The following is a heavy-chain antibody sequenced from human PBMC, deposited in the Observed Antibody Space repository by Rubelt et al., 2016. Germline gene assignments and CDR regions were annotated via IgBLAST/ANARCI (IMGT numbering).Heavy chain of an antibody. CDR3: ARHGQWVVRDYYFDN. D-gene: IGHD6-19*01. CDR2: INAGNGNT. Sequence: QVQLVQSGAEVKKPGASVKVSCKASGYTFTSYAMHWVRQAPGQRLEWMGWINAGNGNTKYSQKFQGRVTITRDTSASTAYMELSSLRSEYTAVYYCARHGQWVVRDYYFDNWGQGTLVTVSS. V-gene: IGHV1-3*01. CDR1: GYTFTSYA. J-gene: IGHJ4*02.